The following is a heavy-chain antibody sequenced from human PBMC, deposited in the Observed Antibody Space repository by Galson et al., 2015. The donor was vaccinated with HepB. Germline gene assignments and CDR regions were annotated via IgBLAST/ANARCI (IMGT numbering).Heavy chain of an antibody. CDR1: GFTFSSYA. J-gene: IGHJ3*02. D-gene: IGHD3-22*01. CDR3: AKGGAWGTYYYDSSGFEQNHGAFDI. Sequence: SLRLSCAASGFTFSSYAMSWVRQAPGKGLEWVSAISGSGGSTYYADSVKGRFTISRDNSKNTLYLQMNSLRAEDTAVYYCAKGGAWGTYYYDSSGFEQNHGAFDIWGQGTMVTVSS. V-gene: IGHV3-23*01. CDR2: ISGSGGST.